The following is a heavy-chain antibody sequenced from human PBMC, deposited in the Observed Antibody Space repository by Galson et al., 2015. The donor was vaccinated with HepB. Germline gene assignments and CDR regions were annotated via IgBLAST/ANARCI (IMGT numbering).Heavy chain of an antibody. CDR3: ARGREVAGTHGQIRNWFDP. J-gene: IGHJ5*02. CDR2: IYYSGST. D-gene: IGHD6-19*01. V-gene: IGHV4-59*01. Sequence: ETLSLTCTVSGGSISSYYWSWIRQPPGKGLEWIGYIYYSGSTNYNPSLKSRVTISVDTSKNQFSLKLSSVTAADTAVYYCARGREVAGTHGQIRNWFDPWGQGTLVTVSS. CDR1: GGSISSYY.